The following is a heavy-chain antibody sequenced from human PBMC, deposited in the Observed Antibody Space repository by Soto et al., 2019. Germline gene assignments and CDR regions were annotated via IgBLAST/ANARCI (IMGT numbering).Heavy chain of an antibody. CDR2: ISGTVGTT. V-gene: IGHV3-23*01. J-gene: IGHJ4*02. D-gene: IGHD6-19*01. Sequence: EVQLLESGGGLVQPGGSLRLSCAASGFTFSSYAMNWVRQALGKGLEWVSSISGTVGTTSYADSVKGRFTISRDNSKNTLYLQMNSLRAEDTAIYYCAKDYEQWLTPSIDHWGQGTLVTVSA. CDR1: GFTFSSYA. CDR3: AKDYEQWLTPSIDH.